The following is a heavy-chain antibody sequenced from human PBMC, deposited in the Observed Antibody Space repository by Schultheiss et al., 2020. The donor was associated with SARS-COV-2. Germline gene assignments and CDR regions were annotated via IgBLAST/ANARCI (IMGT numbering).Heavy chain of an antibody. D-gene: IGHD3-22*01. CDR3: ASYYYDTSGYDPFEY. Sequence: SCAVSGFSFRNYAMSWVRQAPGKGLEWVAEISASGTNILYADSVKGRFTVSRDNSKSTLSLHMNSLRAEDTGVYYCASYYYDTSGYDPFEYWGQGTLVTVSS. CDR1: GFSFRNYA. CDR2: ISASGTNI. V-gene: IGHV3-23*01. J-gene: IGHJ4*02.